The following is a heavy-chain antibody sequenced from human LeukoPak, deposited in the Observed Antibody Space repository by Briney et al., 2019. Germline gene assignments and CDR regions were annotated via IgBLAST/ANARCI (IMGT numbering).Heavy chain of an antibody. CDR1: GYAFTSYG. J-gene: IGHJ4*02. CDR2: ISAYNGNT. D-gene: IGHD6-6*01. Sequence: ASVKVSCKASGYAFTSYGISWVRQAPGQGLEWMGWISAYNGNTNYAQKLQGRVTMTTDTSTSTAYMELRSLRSDDTAVYYCARGPSPRVAARLDYFDYWGQGTLVTVSS. CDR3: ARGPSPRVAARLDYFDY. V-gene: IGHV1-18*01.